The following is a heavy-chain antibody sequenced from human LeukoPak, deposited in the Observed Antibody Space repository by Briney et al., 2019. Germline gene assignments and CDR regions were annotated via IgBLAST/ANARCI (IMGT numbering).Heavy chain of an antibody. J-gene: IGHJ6*02. Sequence: SETLSLTCTVSGGSISSGDYYWSWIRQRPGKGLEWIGYIYYSGSTYYNPSLKSRVTISVDTSKNQFSLKLSSVTAADTAVYYCARGVGNYYYYYGMDVWGQGTTVTVSS. D-gene: IGHD2-15*01. CDR1: GGSISSGDYY. V-gene: IGHV4-30-4*01. CDR2: IYYSGST. CDR3: ARGVGNYYYYYGMDV.